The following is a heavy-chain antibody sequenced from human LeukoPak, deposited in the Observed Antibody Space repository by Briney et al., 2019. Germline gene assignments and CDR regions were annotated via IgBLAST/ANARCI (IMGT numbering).Heavy chain of an antibody. CDR1: GYTFTSYG. D-gene: IGHD1-1*01. CDR2: ISAYNGNT. Sequence: ASVKVSCKASGYTFTSYGISWVRQAPGQGLEWMGWISAYNGNTNYAQKLQGRVTMTTDTSTSTAYMELRSLRSDDTAVYYCARSHPLDHWKTRGFYYYYGMDVWGQGTTVTVSS. J-gene: IGHJ6*02. CDR3: ARSHPLDHWKTRGFYYYYGMDV. V-gene: IGHV1-18*01.